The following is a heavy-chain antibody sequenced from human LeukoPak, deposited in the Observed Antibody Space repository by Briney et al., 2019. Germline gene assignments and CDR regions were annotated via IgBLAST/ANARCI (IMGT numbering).Heavy chain of an antibody. J-gene: IGHJ4*02. V-gene: IGHV5-51*01. Sequence: GESLKISCKGSGYSFSSYWIGWGRPMPGKGLEWMGSTYPGDSDTRYSPSFQGQVTISVDKSINTAYLQWSSLKASDTAMYYCARHASPNYLLDYWGQGTLVTVSS. CDR3: ARHASPNYLLDY. D-gene: IGHD3-10*01. CDR1: GYSFSSYW. CDR2: TYPGDSDT.